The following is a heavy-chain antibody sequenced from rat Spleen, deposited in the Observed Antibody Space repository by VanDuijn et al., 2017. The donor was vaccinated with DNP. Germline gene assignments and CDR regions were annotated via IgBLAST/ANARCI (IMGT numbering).Heavy chain of an antibody. Sequence: EVQLVESGGGLVQPGKSLKLSCEASGFIFNNYDMAWVRQAPTKGLEWVAYIGNGGYRPYYGDSVKGRFTISRYNTKSTLYLQMNSLRSEDMATYYCVRWNSGHFDYWGQGVMVTVSS. V-gene: IGHV5S23*01. CDR3: VRWNSGHFDY. J-gene: IGHJ2*01. D-gene: IGHD4-3*01. CDR2: IGNGGYRP. CDR1: GFIFNNYD.